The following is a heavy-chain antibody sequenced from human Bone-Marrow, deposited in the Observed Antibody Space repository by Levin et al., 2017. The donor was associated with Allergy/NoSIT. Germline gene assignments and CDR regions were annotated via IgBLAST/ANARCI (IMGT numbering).Heavy chain of an antibody. Sequence: GESLKISCAASGFTFSRYAMTWVRQTPGKGLEWVASVDGRGDSTYYADSVKGRFTISRDNSKNGVYMQMTSLRAEDTALYYCVKGADIYGTYSLDSWGQGTLVTVSS. D-gene: IGHD5-18*01. CDR3: VKGADIYGTYSLDS. CDR1: GFTFSRYA. V-gene: IGHV3-23*01. J-gene: IGHJ4*02. CDR2: VDGRGDST.